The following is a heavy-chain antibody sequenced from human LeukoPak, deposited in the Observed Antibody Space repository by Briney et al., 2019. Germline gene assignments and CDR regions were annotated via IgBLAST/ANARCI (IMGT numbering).Heavy chain of an antibody. CDR2: IVVGSGNT. CDR3: AAAGAVAGMVFDP. D-gene: IGHD6-19*01. J-gene: IGHJ5*02. CDR1: GFTFTSSA. Sequence: SVKDSCKASGFTFTSSAMQWVRQARGQRLEWIGWIVVGSGNTNYAQKFQERVTITRDMSTSTAYMELSSLRSEDTAVYYCAAAGAVAGMVFDPWGQGTLVTVSS. V-gene: IGHV1-58*02.